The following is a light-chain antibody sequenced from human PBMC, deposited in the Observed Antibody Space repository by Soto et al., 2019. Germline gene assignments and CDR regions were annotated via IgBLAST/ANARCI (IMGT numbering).Light chain of an antibody. J-gene: IGKJ1*01. V-gene: IGKV3-15*01. CDR3: QQYDKWPPWT. Sequence: EIVMTQSPATLSVSPGERATLSCRASQSVSSNLAWYQQKPGQAPRLLIYGASTRAAGIPARFSGSGSGTEFTLTISSLQSEDIAVYYCQQYDKWPPWTFGQGTKVEIK. CDR1: QSVSSN. CDR2: GAS.